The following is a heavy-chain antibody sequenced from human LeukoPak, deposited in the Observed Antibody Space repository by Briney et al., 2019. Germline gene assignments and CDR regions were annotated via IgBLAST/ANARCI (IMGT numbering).Heavy chain of an antibody. J-gene: IGHJ6*02. Sequence: GESLRLSCAASGFTFSSYWMNWARQAPGKGLEWVASINHNGNVNYYVDSVKGRFTISRDNAKNSLYLQMSNLRAEDTAVYFCARGGGLDVWGQGATVTV. CDR3: ARGGGLDV. CDR1: GFTFSSYW. CDR2: INHNGNVN. V-gene: IGHV3-7*03. D-gene: IGHD3-16*01.